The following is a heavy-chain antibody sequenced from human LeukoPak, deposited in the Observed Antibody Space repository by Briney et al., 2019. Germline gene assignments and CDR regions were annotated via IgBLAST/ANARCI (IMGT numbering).Heavy chain of an antibody. J-gene: IGHJ4*02. CDR1: GYSFTSYW. V-gene: IGHV5-51*01. Sequence: RGESLKISRKGSGYSFTSYWIGWVRQMPGKGLEWMGIIYPGDSDTRYSPSFQGQVTISADKSISTAYLQWSSLKASDTAMYYCAGLIGYCSGGSCPLGPYYFDYWGQGTLVTVSS. CDR3: AGLIGYCSGGSCPLGPYYFDY. CDR2: IYPGDSDT. D-gene: IGHD2-15*01.